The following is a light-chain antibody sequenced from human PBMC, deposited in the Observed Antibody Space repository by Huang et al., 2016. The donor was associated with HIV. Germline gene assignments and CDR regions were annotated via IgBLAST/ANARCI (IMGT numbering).Light chain of an antibody. J-gene: IGKJ5*01. CDR2: GAS. CDR3: QQYDNWPLT. Sequence: ERVMTQSPATLSVAPGERVTLSCRASHSVSSNLAWYQQKPDQAPRLLIHGASTRATGIPARCSGSGSGTEFTLAISSLQSEDSGVYFCQQYDNWPLTFGQGTRLEIK. CDR1: HSVSSN. V-gene: IGKV3-15*01.